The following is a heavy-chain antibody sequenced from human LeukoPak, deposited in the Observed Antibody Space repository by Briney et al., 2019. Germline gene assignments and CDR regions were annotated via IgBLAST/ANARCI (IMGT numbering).Heavy chain of an antibody. CDR1: GYIFTNYY. CDR3: ARVHCSGGSCYGEVFDY. CDR2: INPGDAGT. J-gene: IGHJ4*02. V-gene: IGHV1-46*01. Sequence: ASVKVSCKASGYIFTNYYLHWVRQAPGQGLEWVGIINPGDAGTSYAQKFQGRVTMTRDTSTSTVNMDLSSLRSEDTAMYYCARVHCSGGSCYGEVFDYWGQGTLVTVSS. D-gene: IGHD2-15*01.